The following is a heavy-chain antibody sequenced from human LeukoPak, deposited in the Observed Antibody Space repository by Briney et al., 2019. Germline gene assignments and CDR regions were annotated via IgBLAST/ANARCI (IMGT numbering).Heavy chain of an antibody. CDR3: AKDGRIRYFDWLLSG. Sequence: GGPLRLSCAAPGFPFRSYGLHWVRRAPAKVLEGVAVVSFEESNKYYAASEKGRFTISRDNSKNTLYLQMNSLRAEDTAVYYCAKDGRIRYFDWLLSGWGQGTLVTVSP. D-gene: IGHD3-9*01. V-gene: IGHV3-30*18. CDR2: VSFEESNK. CDR1: GFPFRSYG. J-gene: IGHJ4*02.